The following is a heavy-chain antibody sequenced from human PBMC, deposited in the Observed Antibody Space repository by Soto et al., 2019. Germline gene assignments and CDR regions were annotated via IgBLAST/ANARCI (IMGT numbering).Heavy chain of an antibody. CDR2: IYPGDSDT. CDR3: AREPDYGSGSYYPKGMDV. CDR1: GYSFTSYW. J-gene: IGHJ6*02. V-gene: IGHV5-51*01. Sequence: RGESLKISCKGSGYSFTSYWIGWVRQMPGKGLEWMGIIYPGDSDTRYSPSFQGQVTISADKSISTAYLQWSSLKASDTAMYYCAREPDYGSGSYYPKGMDVWGQGTTVTVSS. D-gene: IGHD3-10*01.